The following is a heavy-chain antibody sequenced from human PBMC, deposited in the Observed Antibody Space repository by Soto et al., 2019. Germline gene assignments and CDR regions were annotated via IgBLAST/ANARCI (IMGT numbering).Heavy chain of an antibody. V-gene: IGHV1-69*01. J-gene: IGHJ4*02. CDR2: IIPIFGTA. Sequence: QVQLVQSGAEVKKPGSSVKVSCKASGGTFSSYAISWVRQAPGQGLEWMGGIIPIFGTANYAQKFQGRVTITADESTSTAYMELSSPRSEDTAVYYCAREYYDYVWGSYRYGYWGQGTLVTVSS. CDR1: GGTFSSYA. CDR3: AREYYDYVWGSYRYGY. D-gene: IGHD3-16*02.